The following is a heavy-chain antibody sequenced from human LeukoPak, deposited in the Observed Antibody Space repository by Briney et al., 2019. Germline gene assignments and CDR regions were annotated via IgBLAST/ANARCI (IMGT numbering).Heavy chain of an antibody. CDR1: GYTFTSYG. D-gene: IGHD6-19*01. CDR3: ARDSPWSEAEQWLVRFDY. J-gene: IGHJ4*02. CDR2: ISAYNGNT. Sequence: GASVKVSCKASGYTFTSYGISWVRQAPGQGLEWMGWISAYNGNTNYAQKLQGRVTMTTDTSTSTANMELRSLRSDDTAVYYCARDSPWSEAEQWLVRFDYWGQGTLVTVSS. V-gene: IGHV1-18*04.